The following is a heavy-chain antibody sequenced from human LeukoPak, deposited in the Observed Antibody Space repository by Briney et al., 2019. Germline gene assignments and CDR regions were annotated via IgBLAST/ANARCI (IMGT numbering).Heavy chain of an antibody. Sequence: ASVKVSCKTSGFSFTDYYMHWVRQAPGQGLEWMGWINLYNGDIKSAQKFQGKFVVTRDTSITTVYMEVPRLTSDDTAIYYCARADRLHGGPYLIGPWGQGTLVTVSS. V-gene: IGHV1-2*02. CDR2: INLYNGDI. CDR3: ARADRLHGGPYLIGP. J-gene: IGHJ5*02. D-gene: IGHD2-21*01. CDR1: GFSFTDYY.